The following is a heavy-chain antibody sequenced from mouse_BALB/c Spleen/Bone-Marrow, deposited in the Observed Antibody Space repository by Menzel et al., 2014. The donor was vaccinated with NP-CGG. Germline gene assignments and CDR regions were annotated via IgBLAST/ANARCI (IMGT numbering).Heavy chain of an antibody. Sequence: EVQLQQSGAELVKPGASVKLSCTASGFNIKDTYMHWVKQRPEQGLEWIGRIDPANGNTKYDPKFQDKATITTDTSSNTAYLQLSSLISEDTAVYYCARDDYDDYYAMDYWGQGTSVTVSS. CDR3: ARDDYDDYYAMDY. CDR1: GFNIKDTY. CDR2: IDPANGNT. J-gene: IGHJ4*01. D-gene: IGHD2-4*01. V-gene: IGHV14-3*02.